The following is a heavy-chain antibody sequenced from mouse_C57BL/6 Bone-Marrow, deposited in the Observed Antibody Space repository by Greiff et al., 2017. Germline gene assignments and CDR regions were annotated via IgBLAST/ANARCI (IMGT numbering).Heavy chain of an antibody. CDR1: GYTFTDYY. Sequence: EVQLQQSGPELVQPGASVKISCKASGYTFTDYYMNWVKQSHGKSLAWIGDINPNNGGTSYNQKFKGKATLTVDKSSSTAYMELRSLTSEDSAVYYCARIRYSNPAWFAYWGQGTLVTVSA. CDR2: INPNNGGT. D-gene: IGHD2-5*01. CDR3: ARIRYSNPAWFAY. V-gene: IGHV1-26*01. J-gene: IGHJ3*01.